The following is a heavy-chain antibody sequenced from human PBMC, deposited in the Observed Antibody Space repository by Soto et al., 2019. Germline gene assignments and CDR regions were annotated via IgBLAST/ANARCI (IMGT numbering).Heavy chain of an antibody. J-gene: IGHJ4*02. CDR1: GGSISSSPYY. Sequence: QLQLQESGPGLVKPSETLSLTCTVSGGSISSSPYYWGWIRQPPGKGLEWIGNIYYNGNTFYNPSLKSRVTISVDTPKNQCYLKLSSVTAADTAVYYCARHGPLSNNWNQLDYWRQGSRGTVSS. CDR3: ARHGPLSNNWNQLDY. V-gene: IGHV4-39*01. D-gene: IGHD1-1*01. CDR2: IYYNGNT.